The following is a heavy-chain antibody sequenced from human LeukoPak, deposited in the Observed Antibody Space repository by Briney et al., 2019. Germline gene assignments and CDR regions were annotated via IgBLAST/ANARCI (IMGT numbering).Heavy chain of an antibody. J-gene: IGHJ5*02. CDR2: INPNSGGT. CDR1: GYTFTGYY. CDR3: ARDGGSGWYDNWFDP. D-gene: IGHD6-19*01. Sequence: ASVKVSCKASGYTFTGYYMHWVRQAPGQGLEWMGWINPNSGGTNYAQKFQGWVTMTRDTSISTAYMELSRLRSDDTAVYYCARDGGSGWYDNWFDPWGQGTLVTVSS. V-gene: IGHV1-2*04.